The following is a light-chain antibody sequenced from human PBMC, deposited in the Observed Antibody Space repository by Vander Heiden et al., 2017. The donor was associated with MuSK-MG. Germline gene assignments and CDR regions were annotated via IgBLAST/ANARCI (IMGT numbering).Light chain of an antibody. CDR2: AAS. V-gene: IGKV1-39*01. CDR3: QQSYSTPIT. J-gene: IGKJ5*01. Sequence: DIQKTQSPSSLCASVGDRVTITCRASQSISSYLNWYQQKPGKAPKLLIYAASSLQSGVPSRFSGSGSGTDFTLTISSLQPEDSATYYCQQSYSTPITFGQGTRLEIK. CDR1: QSISSY.